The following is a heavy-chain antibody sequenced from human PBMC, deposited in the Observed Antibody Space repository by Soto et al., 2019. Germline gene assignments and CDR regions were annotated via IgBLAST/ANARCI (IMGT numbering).Heavy chain of an antibody. CDR3: ARDDLNRGGKYFDY. V-gene: IGHV1-18*01. D-gene: IGHD2-15*01. Sequence: QVQLVQSGAEVKKPGASVKVSCKASGISFTTHDITWLRQAPGKGLEWVGGISTDRGDTIYPQNLQGRVTMTTDSSTSTVYMELKSLRSDDTAVYYCARDDLNRGGKYFDYWGQGTLVTVSS. CDR2: ISTDRGDT. J-gene: IGHJ4*02. CDR1: GISFTTHD.